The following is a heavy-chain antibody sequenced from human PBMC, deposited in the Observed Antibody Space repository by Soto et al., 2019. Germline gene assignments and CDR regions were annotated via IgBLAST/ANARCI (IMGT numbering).Heavy chain of an antibody. D-gene: IGHD6-19*01. J-gene: IGHJ4*02. CDR3: AAVVGTSAFVGYLEY. Sequence: QVLLVQSGTEVKKPGSSVKVSCKASGGTFTSFTLNWVRQAPGQGPEWMGRIIPALGIEDYAPKFQGKVTVTADTSTSTAHMEMSSLRSDDTAVYYCAAVVGTSAFVGYLEYWGQGTLVTVSS. CDR2: IIPALGIE. V-gene: IGHV1-69*02. CDR1: GGTFTSFT.